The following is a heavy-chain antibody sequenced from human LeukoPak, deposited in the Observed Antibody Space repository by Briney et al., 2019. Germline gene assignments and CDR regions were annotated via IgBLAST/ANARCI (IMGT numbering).Heavy chain of an antibody. CDR2: IYYSGST. V-gene: IGHV4-39*01. CDR3: ASHGGGGFDN. D-gene: IGHD3-16*01. Sequence: SETLSLTCTVSGGSISSSSYYWGWIRQPPGKGLEWIGSIYYSGSTYYNPSLKSRVTISVDTSKNQFSLKLSSVTAADTAVYYCASHGGGGFDNGGQGTRVTVSS. J-gene: IGHJ4*02. CDR1: GGSISSSSYY.